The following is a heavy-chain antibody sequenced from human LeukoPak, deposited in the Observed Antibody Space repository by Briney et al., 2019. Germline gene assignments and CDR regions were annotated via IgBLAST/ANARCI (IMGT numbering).Heavy chain of an antibody. Sequence: GGSLRLSCAASGLTFTYYALSWVRQAPGKGLEWVSVISGSGANTHYTDPVKGRFTISRDNSKNTLYLQMNSLRAEDTAVYYCTSLSDAIESRGTRNFWGQGTLVTVSS. J-gene: IGHJ4*02. CDR2: ISGSGANT. CDR1: GLTFTYYA. D-gene: IGHD2-8*01. V-gene: IGHV3-23*01. CDR3: TSLSDAIESRGTRNF.